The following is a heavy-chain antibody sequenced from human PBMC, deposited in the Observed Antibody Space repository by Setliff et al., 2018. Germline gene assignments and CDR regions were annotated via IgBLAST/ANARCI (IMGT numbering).Heavy chain of an antibody. J-gene: IGHJ3*01. CDR1: GLRFSDAW. D-gene: IGHD2-8*01. CDR2: IKSYGSGGTI. V-gene: IGHV3-15*01. Sequence: GGSLRLSCAVSGLRFSDAWVSWVRQAPGKGLEWAGRIKSYGSGGTIDYAAPVEGRFTISRDDSKNTVYLQMSSLKIEDTAVYYCVHNADFIGTFNTWGQWTMVTVSS. CDR3: VHNADFIGTFNT.